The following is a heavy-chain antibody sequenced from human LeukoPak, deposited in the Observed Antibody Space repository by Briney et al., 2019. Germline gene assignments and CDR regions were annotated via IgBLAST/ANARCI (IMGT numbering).Heavy chain of an antibody. Sequence: SETLSLTCTVSGGSISSSSYYWGWIRQPPGKGLKWIGNIYYSGSTYYNPSLESRVTISVGTSKNQFSLKLSSVTAADTAVFYCARHIRYTGGWCIDYWAREPWSPSPQ. CDR3: ARHIRYTGGWCIDY. CDR1: GGSISSSSYY. V-gene: IGHV4-39*01. J-gene: IGHJ4*02. D-gene: IGHD6-19*01. CDR2: IYYSGST.